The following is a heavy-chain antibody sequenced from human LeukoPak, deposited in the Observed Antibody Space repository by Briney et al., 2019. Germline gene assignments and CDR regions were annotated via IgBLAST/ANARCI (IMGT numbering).Heavy chain of an antibody. Sequence: SETLSLTCAVYGGSFSGYYWSWIGQPPGKGLEWIGEINHSGSTNYNPSLKSRVTISVDTSKNQFSLKLSSVTAADTAVYYCARGRDYYGSGAHYYMDVWGKGTTVTVSS. CDR1: GGSFSGYY. J-gene: IGHJ6*03. CDR2: INHSGST. V-gene: IGHV4-34*01. CDR3: ARGRDYYGSGAHYYMDV. D-gene: IGHD3-10*01.